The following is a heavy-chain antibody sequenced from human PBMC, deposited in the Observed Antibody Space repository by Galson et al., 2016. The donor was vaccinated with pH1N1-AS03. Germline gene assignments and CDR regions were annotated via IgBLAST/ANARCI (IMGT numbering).Heavy chain of an antibody. V-gene: IGHV4-59*01. CDR2: IYFSGKT. CDR3: ARGETIGWYDY. CDR1: GGSLKSSY. D-gene: IGHD6-19*01. Sequence: TLSLTCIVSGGSLKSSYWSWIRQSPGKGLEWIGHIYFSGKTKYNPSLKDRVTISLDTSNNVVSLELTSVTSADTAVYYCARGETIGWYDYWGQGTLVTVSS. J-gene: IGHJ4*02.